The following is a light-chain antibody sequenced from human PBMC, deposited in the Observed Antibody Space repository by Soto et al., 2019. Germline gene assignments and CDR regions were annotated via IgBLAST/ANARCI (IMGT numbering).Light chain of an antibody. CDR2: GAS. J-gene: IGKJ1*01. Sequence: EIVLTQSPGTLSLSPGERATLSCRASRSVSSSYLAWYQQKPGQAPRLLIYGASSRATGIPDRFSGSGSGTDFTLTISRLEPEDFAVYYCQQGQAFGQGTKVEIK. CDR3: QQGQA. CDR1: RSVSSSY. V-gene: IGKV3-20*01.